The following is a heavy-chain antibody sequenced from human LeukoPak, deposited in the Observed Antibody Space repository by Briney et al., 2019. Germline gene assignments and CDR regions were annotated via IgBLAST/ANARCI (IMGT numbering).Heavy chain of an antibody. Sequence: ASVEVSCKASGYTFTSYYMHWVRQAPGQGLEWMGIINPSGGSTSYAQKFQGRVTMTRDTSTSTVYMELSSLRSEDTAVYYCARVGVVRRYFDYWGQGTLVTVSS. CDR2: INPSGGST. D-gene: IGHD3-3*01. CDR1: GYTFTSYY. V-gene: IGHV1-46*01. J-gene: IGHJ4*02. CDR3: ARVGVVRRYFDY.